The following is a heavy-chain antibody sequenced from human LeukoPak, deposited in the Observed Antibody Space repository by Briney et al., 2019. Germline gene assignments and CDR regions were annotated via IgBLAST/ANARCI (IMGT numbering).Heavy chain of an antibody. CDR2: INHSGST. CDR3: ARVRDYGSGGYYCDY. V-gene: IGHV4-34*01. Sequence: PSETLSLTCAVYGGSFSGYYWSWIRQPPGKGLEWIGEINHSGSTNYNPSLKSRVTISVDTSKNQFSLKLSSVTAADTAVYYCARVRDYGSGGYYCDYWGQGTLVTVSS. J-gene: IGHJ4*02. D-gene: IGHD3-10*01. CDR1: GGSFSGYY.